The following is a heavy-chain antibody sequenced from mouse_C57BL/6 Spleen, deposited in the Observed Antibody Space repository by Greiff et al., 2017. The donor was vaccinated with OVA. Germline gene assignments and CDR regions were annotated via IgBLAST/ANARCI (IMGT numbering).Heavy chain of an antibody. Sequence: EVKLMESGPGLVKPSQSLSLTCSVTGYSITSGYYWNWIRQFPGNKLEWMGYISYDGSNNYNPSLKNRISITRDTSKNQFFLKLNSVTTEDTATYYCAGDGYFYFDYWGQGTTLTVSS. CDR1: GYSITSGYY. D-gene: IGHD2-3*01. CDR3: AGDGYFYFDY. CDR2: ISYDGSN. J-gene: IGHJ2*01. V-gene: IGHV3-6*01.